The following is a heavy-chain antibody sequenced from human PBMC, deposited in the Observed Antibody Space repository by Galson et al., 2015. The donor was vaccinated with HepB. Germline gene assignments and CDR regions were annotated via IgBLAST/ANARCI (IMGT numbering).Heavy chain of an antibody. D-gene: IGHD4-23*01. CDR2: IRNKDYGGTT. V-gene: IGHV3-49*03. CDR3: TRDGRWAAY. Sequence: SLRLSCAASGFTFSDYAMSWFRQAPGKGLEWVGFIRNKDYGGTTEYAASVKGRFTIPRDDSKSIAYLQMNSLKTEDTAVYYCTRDGRWAAYWGQGTLVTVSS. CDR1: GFTFSDYA. J-gene: IGHJ4*02.